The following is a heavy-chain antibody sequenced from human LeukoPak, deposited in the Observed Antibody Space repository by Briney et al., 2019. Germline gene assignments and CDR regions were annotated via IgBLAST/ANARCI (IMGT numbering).Heavy chain of an antibody. J-gene: IGHJ6*02. CDR2: IYYSGST. CDR3: ATTTLPYYYYGMDV. Sequence: PSETLSLTCTVSGGSISSGDYYWSWIRQPPGKGLEWIGYIYYSGSTCYNPSLKSRVTISVDTSKNQFSLKLSSVTAADTAVYYCATTTLPYYYYGMDVWGQGTTVTVSS. CDR1: GGSISSGDYY. D-gene: IGHD1-26*01. V-gene: IGHV4-30-4*01.